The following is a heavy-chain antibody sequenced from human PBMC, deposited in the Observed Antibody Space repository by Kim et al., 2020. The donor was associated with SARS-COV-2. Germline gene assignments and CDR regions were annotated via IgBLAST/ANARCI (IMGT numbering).Heavy chain of an antibody. V-gene: IGHV4-39*01. CDR3: ASNGGNSNGWYGNHFPY. D-gene: IGHD6-19*01. CDR2: IYYSGST. J-gene: IGHJ4*02. Sequence: SETLSLTCTVSGGSISSSSYYWGWIRQPPGKGLEWIGSIYYSGSTYYNPSLKSRVTISRDTSKNQFSLKLSSVTAADTAVYYCASNGGNSNGWYGNHFPYWGQGTLVTVSS. CDR1: GGSISSSSYY.